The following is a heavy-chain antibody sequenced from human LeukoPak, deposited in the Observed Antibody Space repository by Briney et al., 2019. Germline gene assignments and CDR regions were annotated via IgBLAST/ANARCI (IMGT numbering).Heavy chain of an antibody. Sequence: SETLSLTCTVSGGSISSGSYYWSWIRQPAGKGLEWIGRIYTSGSTNYNPSLKSRVTISVDTSKNQFSLKLSSVTAADTAVYYCARYWSCSSTSCMYYFDYWGQGTLVTVSS. CDR1: GGSISSGSYY. CDR2: IYTSGST. D-gene: IGHD2-2*01. V-gene: IGHV4-61*02. CDR3: ARYWSCSSTSCMYYFDY. J-gene: IGHJ4*02.